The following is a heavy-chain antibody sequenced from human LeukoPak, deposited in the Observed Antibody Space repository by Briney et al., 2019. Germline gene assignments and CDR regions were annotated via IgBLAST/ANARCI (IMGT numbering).Heavy chain of an antibody. J-gene: IGHJ2*01. CDR3: ARTDDYGDYGARYFDL. V-gene: IGHV1-8*01. CDR2: MNPNSGNT. CDR1: GYTFTSYD. Sequence: ASVKVSCKASGYTFTSYDINWVRQATGQGLEWMGWMNPNSGNTGYAQKFQGRVTMTTDTSTSTAYMELRSLRSDDTAVYYCARTDDYGDYGARYFDLWGRGTLVTVSS. D-gene: IGHD4-17*01.